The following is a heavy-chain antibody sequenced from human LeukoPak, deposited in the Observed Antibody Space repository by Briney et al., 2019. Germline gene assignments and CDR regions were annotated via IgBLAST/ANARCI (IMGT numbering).Heavy chain of an antibody. J-gene: IGHJ4*02. Sequence: PSQTLSLTCTVYAVPVATGTYYWTWIRQPAGKGLEWIGRISTSGNTNYNPSLRGRATMSLDTSKTQVSLRLRSVSAADTAVYYCARERDISGGTHDYWGQGTLVTVSS. CDR1: AVPVATGTYY. CDR3: ARERDISGGTHDY. D-gene: IGHD1-26*01. V-gene: IGHV4-61*02. CDR2: ISTSGNT.